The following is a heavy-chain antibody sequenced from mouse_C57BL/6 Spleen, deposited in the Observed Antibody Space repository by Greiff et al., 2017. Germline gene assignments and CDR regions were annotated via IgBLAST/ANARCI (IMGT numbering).Heavy chain of an antibody. CDR1: GFNIKDYY. CDR3: TAYGNYVGYAMDY. CDR2: IDPEDGDT. Sequence: EVQLQQSGAELVRPGASVKLSCTASGFNIKDYYMHWVKQRPEQGLEWIGRIDPEDGDTEYAPKFQGKATMTADTSSNTAYLQLSSLTSEDTAVYYCTAYGNYVGYAMDYWGQGTSVTVS. D-gene: IGHD2-1*01. V-gene: IGHV14-1*01. J-gene: IGHJ4*01.